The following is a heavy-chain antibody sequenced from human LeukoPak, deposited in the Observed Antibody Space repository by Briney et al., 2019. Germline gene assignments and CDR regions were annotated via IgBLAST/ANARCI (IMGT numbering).Heavy chain of an antibody. V-gene: IGHV3-7*01. D-gene: IGHD3-10*01. J-gene: IGHJ4*02. CDR2: IKQDGSEK. CDR3: ARGPLIWGRLTFYFDY. CDR1: GFTFSNYA. Sequence: GGSLRLSCAASGFTFSNYAMTWVRQAPGKGLEWVANIKQDGSEKYYVDSVKGRFTISRDNAKNSLYLQMNSLRAEDTAVYYCARGPLIWGRLTFYFDYWGQGTLVTVSS.